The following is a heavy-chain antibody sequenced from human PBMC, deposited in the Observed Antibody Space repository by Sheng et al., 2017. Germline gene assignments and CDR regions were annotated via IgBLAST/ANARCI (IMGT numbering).Heavy chain of an antibody. V-gene: IGHV3-23*01. CDR2: ISGSGGST. J-gene: IGHJ4*02. Sequence: EVQLLESGGGLVQSGGSLRLSCAASGFTFSSYAMSWVRQAPGKGLEWVSAISGSGGSTYYADSVKGRFTISRDNSKNTLYLQMNSLRAEDTAVYYCAKGIAARPFVIYFDYWGQGTLVTVSS. CDR3: AKGIAARPFVIYFDY. D-gene: IGHD6-6*01. CDR1: GFTFSSYA.